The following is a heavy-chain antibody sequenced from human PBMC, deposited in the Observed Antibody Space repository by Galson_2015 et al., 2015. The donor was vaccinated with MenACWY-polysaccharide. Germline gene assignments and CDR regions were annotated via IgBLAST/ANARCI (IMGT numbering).Heavy chain of an antibody. CDR1: GFTFSSYW. CDR3: ARDCISSSCYPQYYYRLDV. J-gene: IGHJ6*02. V-gene: IGHV3-7*01. Sequence: SLRLSCAASGFTFSSYWMSWVRQAPGRGLEWVATIRQDGGDQYYVDSVKGRFTISRDNAKNSLYLQMNSLRAEDTAVYYCARDCISSSCYPQYYYRLDVWGQGTTVTVSS. CDR2: IRQDGGDQ. D-gene: IGHD2-2*01.